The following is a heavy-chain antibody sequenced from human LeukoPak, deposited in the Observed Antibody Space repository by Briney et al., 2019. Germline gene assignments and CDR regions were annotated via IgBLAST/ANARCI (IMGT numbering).Heavy chain of an antibody. J-gene: IGHJ4*02. Sequence: PGGSLRLSCAASGFTFSDYYMSWVRQAPGKGLEWVSAISGSGGSTYYADSVKGRFTISRDNSKNTLYLQMNSLRAEDTAVYYCAKDLGSGTADFDYWGQGTLVTVSS. V-gene: IGHV3-23*01. CDR3: AKDLGSGTADFDY. D-gene: IGHD2-15*01. CDR1: GFTFSDYY. CDR2: ISGSGGST.